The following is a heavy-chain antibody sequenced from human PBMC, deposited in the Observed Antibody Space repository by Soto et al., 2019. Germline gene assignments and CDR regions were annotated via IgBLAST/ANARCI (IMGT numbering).Heavy chain of an antibody. D-gene: IGHD1-7*01. CDR2: INAGNGNT. CDR3: ARDPWNYVSGWFDP. J-gene: IGHJ5*02. V-gene: IGHV1-3*05. Sequence: QVQLVQSGAEEKKPGTSVKVSCKASGYTFTSYAMHWVRQAPGQRLEWMGWINAGNGNTKYSQKFQGRVTITRDTSASTAYMELSSLRSEDTAVYYCARDPWNYVSGWFDPWGQGTLVTVSS. CDR1: GYTFTSYA.